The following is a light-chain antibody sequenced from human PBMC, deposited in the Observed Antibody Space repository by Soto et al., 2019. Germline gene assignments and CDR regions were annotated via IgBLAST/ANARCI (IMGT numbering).Light chain of an antibody. Sequence: TQSPSTLSASVRDRVTITCRASQSISNNFAWFQQKPGQAPRLLIYDASNRATGIPARFSGSGSGTDFTLTISSLEPEDFAVYYCQQRSNWPTFGQGTRLEIK. CDR2: DAS. CDR1: QSISNN. J-gene: IGKJ5*01. V-gene: IGKV3-11*01. CDR3: QQRSNWPT.